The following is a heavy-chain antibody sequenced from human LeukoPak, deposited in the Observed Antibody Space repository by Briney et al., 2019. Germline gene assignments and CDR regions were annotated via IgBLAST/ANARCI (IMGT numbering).Heavy chain of an antibody. J-gene: IGHJ4*02. CDR3: ARDQEGFDY. CDR1: GYTFTSNY. V-gene: IGHV1-46*01. Sequence: ASVEVSCKASGYTFTSNYIHWVRQAPGQGLEWMGMIYPRDGSTSYAQKFQGRVTVTRDTSTSTVHMELSGLRSEDTAVYYCARDQEGFDYWGQGTLVTVSS. CDR2: IYPRDGST.